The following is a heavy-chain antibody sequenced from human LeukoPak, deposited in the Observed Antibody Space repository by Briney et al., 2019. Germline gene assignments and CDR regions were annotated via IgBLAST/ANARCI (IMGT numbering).Heavy chain of an antibody. CDR1: GDSISSSSYY. V-gene: IGHV4-39*07. CDR3: ARKENVYYYFDY. D-gene: IGHD3-10*01. CDR2: IYHSGTT. Sequence: PSETLSLTCTVSGDSISSSSYYWGWIRQPPGKGLEWIGYIYHSGTTYYNPSLQSRVTMSVDTSKNQFSLKLSSVTAVDTAVYYCARKENVYYYFDYWGQGTLVTVSS. J-gene: IGHJ4*02.